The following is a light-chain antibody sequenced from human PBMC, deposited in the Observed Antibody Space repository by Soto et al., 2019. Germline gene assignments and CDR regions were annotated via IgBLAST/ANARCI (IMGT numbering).Light chain of an antibody. J-gene: IGLJ1*01. Sequence: QSVLTQPPSVSGAPGQRVTISCTGSSSNVGAGYDINWYQQLPGTAPKLLIHGNTYRASGVPDRFSGSKSGTSASLAITGLQADDEAEYYCQSYDTDLSGEIFGPGTKVTVL. CDR2: GNT. CDR3: QSYDTDLSGEI. CDR1: SSNVGAGYD. V-gene: IGLV1-40*01.